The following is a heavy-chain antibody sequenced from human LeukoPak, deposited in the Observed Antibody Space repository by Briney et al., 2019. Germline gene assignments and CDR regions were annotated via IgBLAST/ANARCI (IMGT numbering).Heavy chain of an antibody. J-gene: IGHJ6*03. CDR1: GGTFSSYA. CDR3: AREIRPIVVEPAAAPPFYYYYYMDV. Sequence: GASVKVSCKASGGTFSSYAISWVRQAPGQGLEWMGGIIPIFGTSNYAQKFQGRVTITTDESTSTAYMELSSLRSEDTAVYYCAREIRPIVVEPAAAPPFYYYYYMDVWGKGTTVTVSS. CDR2: IIPIFGTS. V-gene: IGHV1-69*05. D-gene: IGHD2-2*01.